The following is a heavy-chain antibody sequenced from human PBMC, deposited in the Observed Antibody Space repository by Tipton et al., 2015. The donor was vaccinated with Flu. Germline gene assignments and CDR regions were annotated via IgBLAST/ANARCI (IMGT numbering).Heavy chain of an antibody. CDR3: AWTHDYGDPGGQQ. D-gene: IGHD4-17*01. CDR1: GCSISSGSYH. J-gene: IGHJ1*01. V-gene: IGHV4-61*02. Sequence: TLSLTCTVSGCSISSGSYHWGWIRQPAGKGLEWIGRIYTSGSTNYNPSLKSRVTISVDTSKNRFSLKLSSGTAADTAGYYCAWTHDYGDPGGQQWGQGPLVSVSS. CDR2: IYTSGST.